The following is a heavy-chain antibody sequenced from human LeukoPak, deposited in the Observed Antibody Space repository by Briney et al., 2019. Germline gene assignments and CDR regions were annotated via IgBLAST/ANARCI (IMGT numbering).Heavy chain of an antibody. CDR2: ISGRGGTT. Sequence: PGGSLRLSCAASGFTFNNYAMSWVRQAPRKGLEWVSSISGRGGTTDYADSVKGRFTLSRDNSQNTLYLQMNSLRAEDTAVYYCAKEEKDFYDSSGYYPIDSWGQGTLVTVSS. V-gene: IGHV3-23*01. CDR1: GFTFNNYA. D-gene: IGHD3-22*01. J-gene: IGHJ4*02. CDR3: AKEEKDFYDSSGYYPIDS.